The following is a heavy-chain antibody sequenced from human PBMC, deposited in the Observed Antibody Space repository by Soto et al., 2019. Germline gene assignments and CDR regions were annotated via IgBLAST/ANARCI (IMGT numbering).Heavy chain of an antibody. Sequence: EVHLVESGGGLVQPGRSLRLSCTASGFTFDDYAMHWVRQVPGKGLEWGSSISWNSGNIVYADSVKGRFTISRDSANNSIYLQMSSLRTEDTALYYCAKGAVTSIFGYFDYWGQGTLVTVSS. D-gene: IGHD3-3*01. J-gene: IGHJ4*02. CDR1: GFTFDDYA. V-gene: IGHV3-9*01. CDR2: ISWNSGNI. CDR3: AKGAVTSIFGYFDY.